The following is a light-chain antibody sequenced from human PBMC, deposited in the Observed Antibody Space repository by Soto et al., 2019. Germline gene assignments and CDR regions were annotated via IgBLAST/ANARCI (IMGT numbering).Light chain of an antibody. CDR3: KSYAGSNTYV. V-gene: IGLV2-8*01. CDR2: EVV. Sequence: QSVLTQPPSASGSPGQSVTISCTGTKNDIGVYDFVSWYQHHPGKAPRLIIYEVVQRPSGVPDRFSGSKSGNTASLTVSGLQAADEADYFCKSYAGSNTYVFVSGTKV. J-gene: IGLJ1*01. CDR1: KNDIGVYDF.